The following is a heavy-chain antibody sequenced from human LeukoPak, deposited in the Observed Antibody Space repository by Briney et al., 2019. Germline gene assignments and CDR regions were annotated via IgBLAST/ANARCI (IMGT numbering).Heavy chain of an antibody. CDR1: GLTFSNYG. CDR2: IRYDGTNT. J-gene: IGHJ6*03. Sequence: GGSLRLSCAASGLTFSNYGMHWVRQAPGKGLEWIAHIRYDGTNTYYTDSVKGRFTTSRDNSKNTLYLQMSSLRPEDTALYYCARDPYSKYAVYYYYMDVWGKGTTVTVSS. CDR3: ARDPYSKYAVYYYYMDV. D-gene: IGHD4-11*01. V-gene: IGHV3-30*02.